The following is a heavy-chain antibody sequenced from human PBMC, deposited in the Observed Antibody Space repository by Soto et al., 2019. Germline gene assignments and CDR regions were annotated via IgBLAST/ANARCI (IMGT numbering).Heavy chain of an antibody. CDR3: ARVGRGFCSSARCYTDGFDL. V-gene: IGHV3-48*02. Sequence: PGGSLRLSCAASGFTFSLYPMNWVRQAPGKGLEWLSYISASNSTIYYADSVKGRFTISRDNAKESLDLQMNGLRDDDTAVYYCARVGRGFCSSARCYTDGFDLWGQGTVVTVS. J-gene: IGHJ3*01. CDR2: ISASNSTI. D-gene: IGHD2-2*01. CDR1: GFTFSLYP.